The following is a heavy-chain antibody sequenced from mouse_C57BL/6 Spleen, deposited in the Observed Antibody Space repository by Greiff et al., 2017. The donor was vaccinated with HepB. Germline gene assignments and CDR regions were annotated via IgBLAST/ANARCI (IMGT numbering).Heavy chain of an antibody. CDR2: IHPNSGST. Sequence: QVQLKQPGAELVKPGASVKLSCKASGYTFTSYWMHWVKQRPGQGLEWIGMIHPNSGSTNYNEKFKSKATLTVDKSSSTAYMQLSSLTSEDSAVYYCANYYGSSPLFAYWGQGTLVTVSA. CDR1: GYTFTSYW. CDR3: ANYYGSSPLFAY. D-gene: IGHD1-1*01. J-gene: IGHJ3*01. V-gene: IGHV1-64*01.